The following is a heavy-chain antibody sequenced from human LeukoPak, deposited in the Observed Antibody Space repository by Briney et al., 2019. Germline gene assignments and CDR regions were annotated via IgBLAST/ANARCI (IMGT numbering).Heavy chain of an antibody. CDR3: AERGGSSPTGSPHLDH. CDR1: GYTFTSYA. D-gene: IGHD2-2*01. CDR2: INAGNGNT. J-gene: IGHJ4*02. Sequence: GASVKVSCKASGYTFTSYAMHWVRQAPGQRLEWMGWINAGNGNTKYSQKFQGRVTITRDTSASTAYMELSSLRSEDTAVYYCAERGGSSPTGSPHLDHWGQGTLVTVSS. V-gene: IGHV1-3*01.